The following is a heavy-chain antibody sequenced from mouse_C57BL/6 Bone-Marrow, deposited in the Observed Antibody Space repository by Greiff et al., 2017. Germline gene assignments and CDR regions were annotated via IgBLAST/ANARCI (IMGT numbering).Heavy chain of an antibody. V-gene: IGHV1-58*01. CDR1: GYTFTSYG. CDR2: IYIGNGYT. D-gene: IGHD1-1*01. Sequence: LVGPGSSVKMSCKTSGYTFTSYGINWVKQRPGQGLEWIGYIYIGNGYTEYNEKFKGKATLTSDTSSSTAYMQLSSLTSEDSAIYFCARRGIYYYGSSDDYWGQGTTLTVSS. J-gene: IGHJ2*01. CDR3: ARRGIYYYGSSDDY.